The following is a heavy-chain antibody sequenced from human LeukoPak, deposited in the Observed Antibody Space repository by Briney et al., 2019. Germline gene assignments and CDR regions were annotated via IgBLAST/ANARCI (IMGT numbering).Heavy chain of an antibody. D-gene: IGHD6-19*01. CDR1: GFTFDDYA. V-gene: IGHV3-9*01. Sequence: GGSLRLSCAASGFTFDDYAMHWVWQAPGKGLEWVSGISWNSGSIGYADSVKGRFTISRDNAKNSLYLQMNSLRAEDTALYYCAKGPLSYSSGWYYFDYWGQGTLVTVSS. J-gene: IGHJ4*02. CDR3: AKGPLSYSSGWYYFDY. CDR2: ISWNSGSI.